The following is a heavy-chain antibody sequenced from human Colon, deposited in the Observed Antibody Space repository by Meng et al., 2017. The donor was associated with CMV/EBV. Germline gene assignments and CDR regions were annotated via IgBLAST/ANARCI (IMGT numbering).Heavy chain of an antibody. D-gene: IGHD3-10*01. CDR2: IYYSGST. J-gene: IGHJ3*02. Sequence: SETLSLTCTVSGGSISSSSYYWGLIRQPPGKGLEWIGSIYYSGSTYYNPSLKSRVTISVDTSKNQFSLKLSSVTAADTAVYYCARDGGLGDDAFDIWGQGTMVTVSS. V-gene: IGHV4-39*07. CDR3: ARDGGLGDDAFDI. CDR1: GGSISSSSYY.